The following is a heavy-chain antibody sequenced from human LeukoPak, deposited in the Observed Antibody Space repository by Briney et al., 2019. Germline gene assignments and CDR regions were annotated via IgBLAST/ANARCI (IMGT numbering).Heavy chain of an antibody. V-gene: IGHV3-23*01. D-gene: IGHD1-26*01. CDR1: GFTFDDYG. CDR3: AKSLRGGGSYIIFDY. CDR2: ISGSGGST. J-gene: IGHJ4*02. Sequence: GGSLRLSCAASGFTFDDYGMSWVRQAPGKGLEWVSAISGSGGSTYYADSVKGRFTISRDNSKNTLYLQMNSLRAEDTAVYYCAKSLRGGGSYIIFDYWGQGTLVTVSS.